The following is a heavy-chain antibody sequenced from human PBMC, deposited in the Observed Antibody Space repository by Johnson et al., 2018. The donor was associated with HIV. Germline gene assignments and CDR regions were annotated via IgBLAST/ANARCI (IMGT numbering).Heavy chain of an antibody. CDR2: MSYDGSNK. Sequence: QVQLVESGGGVVQPGRSLRLSCAASGFTFSSYPMHWVRQAPDKGLEWVALMSYDGSNKYYADSVKGRFTISRDNSKNTLYLQINSRRAEDTAVYYCTRVGRGLGTEDAFDIWGQGTMVTVSS. D-gene: IGHD1-14*01. V-gene: IGHV3-30-3*01. J-gene: IGHJ3*02. CDR3: TRVGRGLGTEDAFDI. CDR1: GFTFSSYP.